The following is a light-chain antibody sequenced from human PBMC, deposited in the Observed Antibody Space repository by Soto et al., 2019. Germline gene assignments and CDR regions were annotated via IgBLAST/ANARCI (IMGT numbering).Light chain of an antibody. CDR1: SSDVGGYDY. J-gene: IGLJ3*02. Sequence: QSVLTQPRSVSGSPGQSVTISCIGTSSDVGGYDYVSWYQQHPGKAPTLMVYDVSKRPSGVPGRFSGSKSGKTASLTISGLQAEDEADYYCCSYAGSSWVFGGGTKLTVL. CDR2: DVS. V-gene: IGLV2-11*01. CDR3: CSYAGSSWV.